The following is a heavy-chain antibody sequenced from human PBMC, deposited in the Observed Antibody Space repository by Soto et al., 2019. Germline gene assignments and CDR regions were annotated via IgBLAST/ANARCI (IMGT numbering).Heavy chain of an antibody. CDR2: INHVGIT. J-gene: IGHJ4*02. Sequence: SETLCLTYAVSGGSFRGFYGTWIRQSPGKGLEWLGDINHVGITNYNPSLKSRVSIPVDTSKSQFSLKLSSVTAADTAVYYCARAHDFWGGRQQPIDSWGQGTLVTVSS. CDR3: ARAHDFWGGRQQPIDS. V-gene: IGHV4-34*01. CDR1: GGSFRGFY. D-gene: IGHD3-3*01.